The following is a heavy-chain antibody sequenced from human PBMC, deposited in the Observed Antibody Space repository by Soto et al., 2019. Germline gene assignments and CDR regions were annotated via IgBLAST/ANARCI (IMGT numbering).Heavy chain of an antibody. CDR3: ARSQGSSTSLEIYYYYYYGMDV. V-gene: IGHV1-69*01. Sequence: QVQLVQSGAEVKKPGSSVKVSCKASGGTFSSYAISWVRQAPGQGLEWMGGIIPISGTGNYAQKVQGRVTITADESTSTAYMELSSLRSEDTAVYYCARSQGSSTSLEIYYYYYYGMDVWGQGTTVTVSS. CDR2: IIPISGTG. D-gene: IGHD2-2*01. CDR1: GGTFSSYA. J-gene: IGHJ6*02.